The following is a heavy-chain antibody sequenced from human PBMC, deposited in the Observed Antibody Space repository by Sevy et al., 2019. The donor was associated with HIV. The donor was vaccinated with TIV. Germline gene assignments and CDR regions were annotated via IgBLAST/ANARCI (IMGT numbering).Heavy chain of an antibody. Sequence: GGSLRLSCAASGFTFSSYGMHWVRQAPGKGLEWVAVIWYDGSNKYHADSVKGRFTISRDNSKNTLYLQMNSLRAEDTAVYYCARDAGITMIVVSTRYGMDVWGQGTTVTVSS. V-gene: IGHV3-33*01. CDR2: IWYDGSNK. D-gene: IGHD3-22*01. J-gene: IGHJ6*02. CDR1: GFTFSSYG. CDR3: ARDAGITMIVVSTRYGMDV.